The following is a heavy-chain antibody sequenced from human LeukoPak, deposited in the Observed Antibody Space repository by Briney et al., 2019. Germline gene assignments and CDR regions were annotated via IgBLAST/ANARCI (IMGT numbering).Heavy chain of an antibody. CDR1: GFTFSSYE. CDR2: ISSSGSTI. V-gene: IGHV3-48*03. D-gene: IGHD6-13*01. J-gene: IGHJ3*02. Sequence: GGSLRLSCAASGFTFSSYEMNWVRQAPGKGLGWVSYISSSGSTIYYADSVKGRFTISRDNAKNSLYLQMNSLRAEDTAVYYCARTWGSSSWYPDAFDIWGQGTMVTVSS. CDR3: ARTWGSSSWYPDAFDI.